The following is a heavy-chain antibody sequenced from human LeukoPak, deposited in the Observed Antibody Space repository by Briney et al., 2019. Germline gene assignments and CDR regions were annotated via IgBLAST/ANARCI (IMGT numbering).Heavy chain of an antibody. CDR1: GFTFSSYV. CDR3: AKDAWGYFDY. V-gene: IGHV3-30*04. D-gene: IGHD7-27*01. Sequence: GGSLRLSCAASGFTFSSYVMHWVRQAPGKGLEWVAIISYDGSNEYYADSVKGRFTISRDNSKNTLYLQMNSLRAEDTAVYYCAKDAWGYFDYWGQGTLVTVSS. CDR2: ISYDGSNE. J-gene: IGHJ4*02.